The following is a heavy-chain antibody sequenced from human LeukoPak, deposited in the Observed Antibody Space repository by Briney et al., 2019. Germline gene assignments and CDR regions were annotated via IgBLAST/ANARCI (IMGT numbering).Heavy chain of an antibody. CDR2: INHSGST. D-gene: IGHD1-1*01. Sequence: SETLSLTCAVSGGSFSDYDWSWIRQPPGKGLGWIGEINHSGSTNCDPSLKSRISMSIDTSKSQFSLNLRSVTAADTAVYYCARYVPVKTGTTRSSFDFWGQGTLVTVSS. V-gene: IGHV4-34*10. J-gene: IGHJ4*02. CDR1: GGSFSDYD. CDR3: ARYVPVKTGTTRSSFDF.